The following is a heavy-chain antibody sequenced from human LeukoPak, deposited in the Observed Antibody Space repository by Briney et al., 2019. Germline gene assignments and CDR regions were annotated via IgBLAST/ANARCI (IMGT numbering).Heavy chain of an antibody. Sequence: PSETLSLTCTVSGGSISSSNYYWGWIRQPPGKGLEWIGSIYYSGSTYYNPSLKSRVTISVDTSKNQFSLKLSSVTAADTAVYYCAREYRDDSSGYYNFDYWGQGTLVTVSS. J-gene: IGHJ4*02. CDR1: GGSISSSNYY. CDR2: IYYSGST. D-gene: IGHD3-22*01. CDR3: AREYRDDSSGYYNFDY. V-gene: IGHV4-39*07.